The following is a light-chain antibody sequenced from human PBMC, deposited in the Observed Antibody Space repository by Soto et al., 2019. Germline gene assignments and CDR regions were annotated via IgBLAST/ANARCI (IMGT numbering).Light chain of an antibody. CDR2: EVS. Sequence: QSALTQPASVSGSPGQSITISCTGTSSDVGGYNYVSWYQQHPGKAPKLLIYEVSNRPSGVSNRFSGSKSGNTASLTISGLQAEDEADYYCNSLTSVHTGVFGNGTKVTVL. CDR3: NSLTSVHTGV. V-gene: IGLV2-14*01. CDR1: SSDVGGYNY. J-gene: IGLJ1*01.